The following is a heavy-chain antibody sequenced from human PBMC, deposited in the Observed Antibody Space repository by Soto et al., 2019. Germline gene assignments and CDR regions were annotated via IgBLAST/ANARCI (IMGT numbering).Heavy chain of an antibody. D-gene: IGHD3-16*01. CDR2: INANGADT. Sequence: EVQLVESGGALVQPGGSLRLSCSASGFTFSSYALFWVRQAPGKGLECVSGINANGADTYYAASVKGRFSVARDKSKKTLYLQMSSLTTDDTAVYYCVKGAIGEYYYDPMDVWGQGTTVAGPS. V-gene: IGHV3-64D*06. CDR3: VKGAIGEYYYDPMDV. CDR1: GFTFSSYA. J-gene: IGHJ6*02.